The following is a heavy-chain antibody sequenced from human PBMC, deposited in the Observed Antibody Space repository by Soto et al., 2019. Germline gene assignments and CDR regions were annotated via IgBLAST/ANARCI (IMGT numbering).Heavy chain of an antibody. J-gene: IGHJ4*02. CDR2: ISGSGDST. D-gene: IGHD5-12*01. CDR1: GFTFSSYA. Sequence: GGSLRLSCAASGFTFSSYAMIWVRQGPGKGLEWVSTISGSGDSTYYADSVKGRFTISRDNSKNTLSLQMNSLRARDTAVYYCAKVRPIVATTLIYFFDYWGQGTLVTVSS. CDR3: AKVRPIVATTLIYFFDY. V-gene: IGHV3-23*01.